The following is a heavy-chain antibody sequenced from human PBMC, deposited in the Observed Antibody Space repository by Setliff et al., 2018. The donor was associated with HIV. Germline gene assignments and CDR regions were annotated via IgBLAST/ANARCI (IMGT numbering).Heavy chain of an antibody. Sequence: SGPTLVNPTQTLTLTCTFSGFSLSTDGVGVGWIRQPPGKALEWLVLIYWDNDKRYSPSLKSRIPVTKDPSKNQVVFTMTNMDPVDTGTYYCSHLLSDCSWCAHW. CDR1: GFSLSTDGVG. V-gene: IGHV2-5*02. D-gene: IGHD2-15*01. CDR3: SHLLSDCSWCAHW. CDR2: IYWDNDK. J-gene: IGHJ2*01.